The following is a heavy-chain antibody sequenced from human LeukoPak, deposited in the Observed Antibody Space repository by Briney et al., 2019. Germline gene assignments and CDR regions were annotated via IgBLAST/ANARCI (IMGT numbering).Heavy chain of an antibody. CDR1: GFTLSSYW. CDR3: ARPTDSYGNDY. D-gene: IGHD5-18*01. CDR2: IKQDGSEK. Sequence: GGSLRLSCAASGFTLSSYWMSWVRQAPGKGLEWVANIKQDGSEKYYVDSVKGRFTISRDNAKNSLYLQMNSLRAEDTAVYYCARPTDSYGNDYWGQGTLVTVSS. J-gene: IGHJ4*02. V-gene: IGHV3-7*01.